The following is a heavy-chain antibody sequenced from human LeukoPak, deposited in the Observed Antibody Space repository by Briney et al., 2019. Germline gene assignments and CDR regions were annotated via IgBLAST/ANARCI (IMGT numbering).Heavy chain of an antibody. CDR2: IYYSGST. CDR3: ARHNRAGSFDY. CDR1: GGSISSYY. V-gene: IGHV4-59*08. Sequence: PSETLSLTCTVSGGSISSYYWSWIRQPPGKGMEWIGYIYYSGSTNYNPSLKRRVTISVDTSKNQFSLKLSCVAAADTAVYYCARHNRAGSFDYWGQGTLVTVSS. D-gene: IGHD1-1*01. J-gene: IGHJ4*02.